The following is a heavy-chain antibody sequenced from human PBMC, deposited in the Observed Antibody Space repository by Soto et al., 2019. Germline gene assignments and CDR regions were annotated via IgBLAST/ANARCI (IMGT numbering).Heavy chain of an antibody. J-gene: IGHJ6*02. D-gene: IGHD2-2*01. Sequence: EVQLVESGGDLVQPGGSLKLSCAASGLPFSGSPIHWVRQASGKGLEWVGRIRSKANTYATAYATSVKGRFTISRDDSKNTTYLQMNSLKTEDTAVYCCTRPGFGDFVDPYDYGIDVWGQGTTVTVSS. CDR1: GLPFSGSP. V-gene: IGHV3-73*02. CDR3: TRPGFGDFVDPYDYGIDV. CDR2: IRSKANTYAT.